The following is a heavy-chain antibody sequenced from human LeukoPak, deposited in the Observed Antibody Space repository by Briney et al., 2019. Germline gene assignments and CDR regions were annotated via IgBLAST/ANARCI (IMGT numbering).Heavy chain of an antibody. CDR3: TRVTTNGYFDY. D-gene: IGHD1-1*01. Sequence: PGGSLRLSCAASGFIFSSFWMGWVRQAPGKGVEWVASIKFDESQSPHVDSVKGRFTISRDNAKNSLYLQMNSLRAEDTAVYFCTRVTTNGYFDYWGQGTLVTVSS. CDR1: GFIFSSFW. V-gene: IGHV3-7*04. CDR2: IKFDESQS. J-gene: IGHJ4*02.